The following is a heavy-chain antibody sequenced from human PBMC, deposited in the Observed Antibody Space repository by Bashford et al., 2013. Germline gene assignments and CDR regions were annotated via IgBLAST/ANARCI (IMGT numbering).Heavy chain of an antibody. Sequence: WVRQAPGQGLEWMGGIIPIFGTANYAQKFQGRVTITADKSTSTAYMELSSLRSEDTAMYYCASAAYSSGWYGPIDYWGQGTLVTVSS. CDR2: IIPIFGTA. V-gene: IGHV1-69*06. J-gene: IGHJ4*02. CDR3: ASAAYSSGWYGPIDY. D-gene: IGHD6-19*01.